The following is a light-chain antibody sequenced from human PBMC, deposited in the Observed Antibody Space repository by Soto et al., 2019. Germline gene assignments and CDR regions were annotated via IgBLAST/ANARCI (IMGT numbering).Light chain of an antibody. CDR2: AAS. CDR1: QNLSSGY. CDR3: QQCDTSPRT. V-gene: IGKV3-20*01. J-gene: IGKJ1*01. Sequence: EIVLTQSPGTLSLSPGERATLSCRASQNLSSGYLAWYQQKPGQAPRILIYAASSRATGIPDRFSGSGSGTDFSLTISRLEPEDFAVYYCQQCDTSPRTFGQGTKVDI.